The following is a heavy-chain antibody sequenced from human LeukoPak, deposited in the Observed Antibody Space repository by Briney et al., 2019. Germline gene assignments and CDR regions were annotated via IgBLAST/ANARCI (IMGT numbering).Heavy chain of an antibody. CDR1: GYIFTSYG. J-gene: IGHJ4*01. D-gene: IGHD3-22*01. CDR2: ISVYNGNT. CDR3: ARDINGYYYDSHGYYPTAL. Sequence: GASVKVSCKASGYIFTSYGISWVRQAPGQGLEWMGWISVYNGNTNYPQRLQGRVTMTTHTSTTTAYMELRSLRSDDTAVYYCARDINGYYYDSHGYYPTALWGQGTLVTVYS. V-gene: IGHV1-18*01.